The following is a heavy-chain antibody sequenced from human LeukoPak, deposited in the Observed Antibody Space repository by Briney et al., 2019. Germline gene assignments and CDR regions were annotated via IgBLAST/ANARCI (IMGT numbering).Heavy chain of an antibody. Sequence: ASVKVSCKASRYTFTGYYMHWVRQDPGQGLEWMGWINLNSGGTNYAQEFQSRVTMTRDTSISTAYMELSRLRSDDTAVYYCARARRRRGYSYGIDAFDIWGQGTMVTVSS. CDR1: RYTFTGYY. D-gene: IGHD5-18*01. V-gene: IGHV1-2*02. J-gene: IGHJ3*02. CDR2: INLNSGGT. CDR3: ARARRRRGYSYGIDAFDI.